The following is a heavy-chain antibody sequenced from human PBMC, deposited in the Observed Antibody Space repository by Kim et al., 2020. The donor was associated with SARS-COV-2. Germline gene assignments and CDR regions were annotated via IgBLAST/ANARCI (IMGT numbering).Heavy chain of an antibody. Sequence: SETLSLTCAVYGGSFSGYYWSWIRQPPGKGLEWIGEINHSGSTNYNPSLKSRVTISVDTSKNQFSLKLSSVTAADTAVYYCARGEVLRFLEWLSNWFDPWGQGTLVTVSS. J-gene: IGHJ5*02. CDR2: INHSGST. CDR3: ARGEVLRFLEWLSNWFDP. V-gene: IGHV4-34*01. CDR1: GGSFSGYY. D-gene: IGHD3-3*01.